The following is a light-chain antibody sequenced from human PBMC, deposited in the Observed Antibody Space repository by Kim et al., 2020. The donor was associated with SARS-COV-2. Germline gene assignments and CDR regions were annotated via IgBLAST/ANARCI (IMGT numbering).Light chain of an antibody. CDR1: QCISNY. Sequence: ASVGDKVTITCRASQCISNYLAWYQQKPGKLPNLLIYAASTLHSGFPSLFSGSGSGTDFTLTISSLQPEDVATYYCQKYNSAPWTFGQGTKVEIK. J-gene: IGKJ1*01. V-gene: IGKV1-27*01. CDR3: QKYNSAPWT. CDR2: AAS.